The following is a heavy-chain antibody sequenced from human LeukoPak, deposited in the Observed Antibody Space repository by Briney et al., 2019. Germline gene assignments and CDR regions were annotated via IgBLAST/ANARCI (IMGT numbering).Heavy chain of an antibody. CDR3: ARSPFDRERNLDY. CDR1: GFTFSDYY. J-gene: IGHJ4*02. D-gene: IGHD1-1*01. Sequence: GGSLRLSCAASGFTFSDYYMSWIRQPPGKGLVWVSRINPDGSVTTHADSVEGRFTISRDNSKNTLYLQMNSLRAEDTAVYYCARSPFDRERNLDYWGQGTPVTVSS. V-gene: IGHV3-74*01. CDR2: INPDGSVT.